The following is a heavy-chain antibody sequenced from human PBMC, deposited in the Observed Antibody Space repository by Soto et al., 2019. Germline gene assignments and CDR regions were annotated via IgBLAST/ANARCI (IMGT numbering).Heavy chain of an antibody. CDR3: ARWRLGSPLDY. CDR1: GFTFSSYW. D-gene: IGHD6-19*01. J-gene: IGHJ4*02. CDR2: IKQDGSEK. V-gene: IGHV3-7*03. Sequence: EVQLVESGGGLVQPGGSLRLSCAASGFTFSSYWMSWVRRAPGKGLEWVANIKQDGSEKYYVDSVKGRFTISRDNAKNSLYLQMNSLRAEDTAVYYCARWRLGSPLDYWGQGTLVTVSS.